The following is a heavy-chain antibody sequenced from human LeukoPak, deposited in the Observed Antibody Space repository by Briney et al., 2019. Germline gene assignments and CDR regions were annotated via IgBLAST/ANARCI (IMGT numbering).Heavy chain of an antibody. CDR2: INPSGGST. Sequence: ASVKVSCKASGYTFTSYYMHWVRQAPGQGLEWMGIINPSGGSTSYAQKFQGRVTMTRDTSTSTVYMELSSLRSEDTAVYYCARDQKDYYGSGSYPPYYFDYWGQGTLVTVSS. CDR3: ARDQKDYYGSGSYPPYYFDY. J-gene: IGHJ4*02. CDR1: GYTFTSYY. V-gene: IGHV1-46*01. D-gene: IGHD3-10*01.